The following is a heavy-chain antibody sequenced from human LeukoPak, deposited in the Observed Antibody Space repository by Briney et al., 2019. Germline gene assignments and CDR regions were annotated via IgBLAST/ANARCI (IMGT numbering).Heavy chain of an antibody. CDR1: GFPFSSYW. CDR3: ARGSPLPNWFDS. J-gene: IGHJ5*01. Sequence: GGSLRPSCAASGFPFSSYWMSWVRQAPGKGLEWVANIKQDGSEKYYVDTVKGRFTISRDNAKNSLYLQMSILRAEETAVYYCARGSPLPNWFDSWGQGTLVTVSS. V-gene: IGHV3-7*04. CDR2: IKQDGSEK.